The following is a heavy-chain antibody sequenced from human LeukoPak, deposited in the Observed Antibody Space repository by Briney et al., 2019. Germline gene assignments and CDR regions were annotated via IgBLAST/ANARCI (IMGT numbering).Heavy chain of an antibody. V-gene: IGHV3-66*01. J-gene: IGHJ6*04. CDR1: GFIVSQNY. D-gene: IGHD3-10*02. CDR2: IFRGDDT. Sequence: PGGSLRLSCAASGFIVSQNYMSWVRQAPGKGLEWVSVIFRGDDTNYVDSVKGRFTIFRDNSKNTLYLQMNSLTAEDTAVYYCAELGITMIGGVWGKGTTVTISS. CDR3: AELGITMIGGV.